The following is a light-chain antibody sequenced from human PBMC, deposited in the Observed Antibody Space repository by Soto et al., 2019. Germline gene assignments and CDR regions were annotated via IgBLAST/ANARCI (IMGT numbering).Light chain of an antibody. CDR1: QSVLNSSNNKNC. V-gene: IGKV4-1*01. CDR2: WAS. J-gene: IGKJ2*01. Sequence: DIVMTQSPDSLAVSLGERATINCKASQSVLNSSNNKNCLGWYQQKPGQPPKLLIYWASTRQSGVPDRFSGSGSGTDFTLTISSLQDEDVAVYYCQQSYGAPPYTFGQGTKLEIK. CDR3: QQSYGAPPYT.